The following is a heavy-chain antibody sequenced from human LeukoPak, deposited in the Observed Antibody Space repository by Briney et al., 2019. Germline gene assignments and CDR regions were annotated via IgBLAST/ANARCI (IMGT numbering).Heavy chain of an antibody. CDR1: GYTLTELS. CDR3: ATDGKQLVRRFDY. J-gene: IGHJ4*02. Sequence: ASVKVSCKVSGYTLTELSMHWVRQAPGKGREWMGGFDPEDGETIYAQKFQGRVTMTEDTSTDTAYMELSSLRSEDTAVYYCATDGKQLVRRFDYWGQGTLVTVSS. V-gene: IGHV1-24*01. D-gene: IGHD6-13*01. CDR2: FDPEDGET.